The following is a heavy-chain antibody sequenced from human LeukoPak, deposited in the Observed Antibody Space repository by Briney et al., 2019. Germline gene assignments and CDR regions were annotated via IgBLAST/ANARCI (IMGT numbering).Heavy chain of an antibody. J-gene: IGHJ4*02. CDR2: IYYTGNT. Sequence: SETLSLTCTVSGGSISNYYWSWIRLSPGKGLEWIGYIYYTGNTNYNPSLESRVIISVDTSKNQFSLKLSSVTAADTAVYYCARHECGGSCYPEDYWGQGTLVTVSS. D-gene: IGHD2-15*01. V-gene: IGHV4-59*08. CDR1: GGSISNYY. CDR3: ARHECGGSCYPEDY.